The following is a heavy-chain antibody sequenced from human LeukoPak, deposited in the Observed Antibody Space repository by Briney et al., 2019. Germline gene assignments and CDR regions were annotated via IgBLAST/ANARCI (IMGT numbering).Heavy chain of an antibody. CDR2: MNPNSGNT. CDR1: GYTFTSYD. V-gene: IGHV1-8*01. D-gene: IGHD3-22*01. CDR3: ARYRGDKYYDDSSGSD. Sequence: ASVKVSCKASGYTFTSYDINWVRQATGQGLEWMGWMNPNSGNTGYAQKFQGRVTMTRNTSISTAYMELSSLRSEDTAVYYCARYRGDKYYDDSSGSDWGQGTLVTVSS. J-gene: IGHJ4*02.